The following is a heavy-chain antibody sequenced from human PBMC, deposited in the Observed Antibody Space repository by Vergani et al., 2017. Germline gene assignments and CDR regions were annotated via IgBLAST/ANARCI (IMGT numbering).Heavy chain of an antibody. J-gene: IGHJ6*02. CDR3: AKDHGPATAYWPRYYYYGMDV. CDR2: IMGEGGRT. CDR1: GFTFDDYA. V-gene: IGHV3-43*02. Sequence: EVQLVESGGGVVQPGGSLRLSCAASGFTFDDYAMNWVRQAPGKGLGWVSLIMGEGGRTYYAASVKGRFNISRDNSKNSLYLQMNSLRTEDTALYYCAKDHGPATAYWPRYYYYGMDVWGQGTTVTVSS. D-gene: IGHD2-21*02.